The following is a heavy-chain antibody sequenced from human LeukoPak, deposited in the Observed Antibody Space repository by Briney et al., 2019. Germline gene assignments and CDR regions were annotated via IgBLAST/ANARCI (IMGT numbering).Heavy chain of an antibody. Sequence: PGGSLRLSCAASGFTFSSYSMNWVRQAPGKGLEWVSSISSSSSYIYYADSVKGRFTISSDNAKKSLYLQMNGLRAEDTAVYYCARDPRVVAGNYFDYWGHGTLVTVSS. J-gene: IGHJ4*01. CDR2: ISSSSSYI. D-gene: IGHD6-19*01. CDR1: GFTFSSYS. CDR3: ARDPRVVAGNYFDY. V-gene: IGHV3-21*01.